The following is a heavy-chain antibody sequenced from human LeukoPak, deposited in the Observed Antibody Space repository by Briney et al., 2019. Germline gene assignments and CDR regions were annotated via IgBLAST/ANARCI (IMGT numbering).Heavy chain of an antibody. CDR1: GYTFTSYG. CDR3: ARDLFVDIVVAVAAQPDLHDAFDI. Sequence: GASVKVSCKASGYTFTSYGISWVRQAPGQGLEWMGWISAYNGNTNYAQKLQGRVTMTTDTSTSTAYMELRSLRSDDTAVYYCARDLFVDIVVAVAAQPDLHDAFDIWGQGTMVTVSS. D-gene: IGHD2-15*01. J-gene: IGHJ3*02. V-gene: IGHV1-18*01. CDR2: ISAYNGNT.